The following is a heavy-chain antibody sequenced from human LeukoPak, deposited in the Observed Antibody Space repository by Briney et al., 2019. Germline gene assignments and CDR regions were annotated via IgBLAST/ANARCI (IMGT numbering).Heavy chain of an antibody. Sequence: GASVKVSCKASGYTFTGYYMHWVRQAPGQGLEWMGIINPSGGSTSYAQKFQGRVTMTRDTSTSTVYMELSSLRSEDTAVYYCAREHSAMGPPAYWGQGTLVTVSS. CDR3: AREHSAMGPPAY. CDR2: INPSGGST. CDR1: GYTFTGYY. D-gene: IGHD5-18*01. J-gene: IGHJ4*02. V-gene: IGHV1-46*01.